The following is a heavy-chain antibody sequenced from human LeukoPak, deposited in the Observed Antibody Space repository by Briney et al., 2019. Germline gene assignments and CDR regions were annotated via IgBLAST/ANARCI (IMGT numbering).Heavy chain of an antibody. Sequence: GGSLRLSCAASGFTFSSYWMSWVRQAPGKGLEWVANIKQDGSEKYYVDSVKGRFTISRDNAKNSLYLQMNSLRAEDTAVYYCAKDRVNWNYAQTPRWGQGTLVTVSS. CDR1: GFTFSSYW. CDR3: AKDRVNWNYAQTPR. V-gene: IGHV3-7*01. J-gene: IGHJ4*02. D-gene: IGHD1-7*01. CDR2: IKQDGSEK.